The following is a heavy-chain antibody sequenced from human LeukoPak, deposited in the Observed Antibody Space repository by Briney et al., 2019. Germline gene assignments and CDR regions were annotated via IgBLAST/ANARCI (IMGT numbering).Heavy chain of an antibody. Sequence: PSETLSLTCTVSGVSISSSNSYWGWIRQPPGKGLEWIGSIYYSGNTYYNASLKSQVSISLDTSKNQFSLKLSSVTAADTAVYYCARSQGSMVRGVPLDYWGQGTLVTVSS. D-gene: IGHD3-10*01. CDR1: GVSISSSNSY. J-gene: IGHJ4*02. CDR3: ARSQGSMVRGVPLDY. V-gene: IGHV4-39*01. CDR2: IYYSGNT.